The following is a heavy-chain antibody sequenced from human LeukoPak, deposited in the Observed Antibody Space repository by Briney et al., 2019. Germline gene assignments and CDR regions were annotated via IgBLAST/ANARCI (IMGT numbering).Heavy chain of an antibody. CDR1: GFTFNNYA. CDR2: ISGSGGTT. D-gene: IGHD6-13*01. V-gene: IGHV3-23*01. CDR3: ARDMTAAKLPYYYYYGMDV. Sequence: GGSLRLSCAASGFTFNNYAMNWVRQAPGKGLEWVSVISGSGGTTYYADSVKGRFTISRDNSKNTLYLQMNSLRAEDTAVYYCARDMTAAKLPYYYYYGMDVWGQGTTVTVSS. J-gene: IGHJ6*02.